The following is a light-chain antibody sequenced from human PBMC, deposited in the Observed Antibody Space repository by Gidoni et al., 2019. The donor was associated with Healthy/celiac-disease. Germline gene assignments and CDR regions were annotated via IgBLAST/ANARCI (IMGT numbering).Light chain of an antibody. CDR3: GTWDNSLSAWV. Sequence: QSVLTQPPSVSAAPGQKVTLPCSGTSSNIGHNYVSWYQQLPGTAPKLLIYDNNKRPSGIPDRFSGSKSGTSATLGITGLQTGDEADYYCGTWDNSLSAWVFGGGSKLTVL. J-gene: IGLJ3*02. V-gene: IGLV1-51*01. CDR2: DNN. CDR1: SSNIGHNY.